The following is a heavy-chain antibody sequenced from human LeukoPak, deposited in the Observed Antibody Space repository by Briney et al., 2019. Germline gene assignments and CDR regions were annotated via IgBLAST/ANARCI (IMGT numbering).Heavy chain of an antibody. CDR1: GYTFTGYY. D-gene: IGHD6-19*01. CDR2: INPNSGGT. V-gene: IGHV1-2*02. CDR3: ARERGTLAVAGDAVDI. J-gene: IGHJ3*02. Sequence: ASVKVSCKASGYTFTGYYMHWVRQAPGEGLEWMGWINPNSGGTKYAQKFQGRVTMPRDTSINTAYMEVRRLTSDDTAVYYCARERGTLAVAGDAVDIWGQGTMVTVSS.